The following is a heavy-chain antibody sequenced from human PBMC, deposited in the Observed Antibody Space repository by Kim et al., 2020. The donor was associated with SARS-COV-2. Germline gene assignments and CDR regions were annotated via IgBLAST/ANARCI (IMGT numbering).Heavy chain of an antibody. D-gene: IGHD1-26*01. CDR2: INHSGST. CDR1: GGSFSGYY. J-gene: IGHJ5*02. Sequence: SETLSLTCAVYGGSFSGYYWSWIRQPPGKGLEWIGEINHSGSTNYNPSLKSRVTISVDTSKNQFSLKLSSVTAADTAVYYCARTIQEWERHYNWFDRWG. V-gene: IGHV4-34*01. CDR3: ARTIQEWERHYNWFDR.